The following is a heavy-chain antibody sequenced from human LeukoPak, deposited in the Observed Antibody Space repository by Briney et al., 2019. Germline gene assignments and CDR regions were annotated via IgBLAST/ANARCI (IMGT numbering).Heavy chain of an antibody. CDR3: ARSLYCSGGSCYCDY. Sequence: SETLSLTCAVSGYSISSGYYWGWIRQPPGKGLEWIGSIYHSGSTYYNPSLKSRVTISVDTSKNQFSLKLSSVTAADTAVYYCARSLYCSGGSCYCDYWGQGTLVTVSS. CDR1: GYSISSGYY. V-gene: IGHV4-38-2*01. J-gene: IGHJ4*02. D-gene: IGHD2-15*01. CDR2: IYHSGST.